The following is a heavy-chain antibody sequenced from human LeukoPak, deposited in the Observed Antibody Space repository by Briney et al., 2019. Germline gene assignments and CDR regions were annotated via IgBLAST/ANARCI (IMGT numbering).Heavy chain of an antibody. V-gene: IGHV4-34*01. CDR2: INHSGST. CDR3: ARDFLSYYDSIPHWYFDL. D-gene: IGHD3-22*01. Sequence: PSETLSLTCAVYGGSFSGYYWSWIRQPPGKGLEWIGEINHSGSTNYNPSLKSRVTISVDTSKNQFSLKLSSVTAADTAVYYCARDFLSYYDSIPHWYFDLWGRGTLVTVSS. CDR1: GGSFSGYY. J-gene: IGHJ2*01.